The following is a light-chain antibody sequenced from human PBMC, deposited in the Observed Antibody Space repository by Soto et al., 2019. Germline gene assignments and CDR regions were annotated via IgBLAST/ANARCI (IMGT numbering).Light chain of an antibody. CDR3: QQYMSYPWT. CDR2: KTN. Sequence: DIQLTQSPSTLSASVGDGVSITCRASQTVDTWLAWYRQKPGKAPDLLIYKTNTLQSGVPSRFSGSGSGTEFTLTINSLQPEDFATYYCQQYMSYPWTFGQGTNVEIK. V-gene: IGKV1-5*03. J-gene: IGKJ1*01. CDR1: QTVDTW.